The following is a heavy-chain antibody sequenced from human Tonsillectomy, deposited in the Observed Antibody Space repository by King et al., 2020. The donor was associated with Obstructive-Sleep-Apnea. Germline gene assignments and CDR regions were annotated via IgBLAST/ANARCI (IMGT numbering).Heavy chain of an antibody. V-gene: IGHV3-9*01. CDR3: AKDSFPIAVAGTYYFDY. Sequence: VKLVESGGGLVQPGRSLRLSCAASGFTFDDYAMHWVRHAPGKGLEWVSGISWNSGSIGYADSVKGRFTISRDNAKNSLYLQMNSLRAEDTALYYCAKDSFPIAVAGTYYFDYWGQGTLVTVSS. D-gene: IGHD6-19*01. CDR1: GFTFDDYA. J-gene: IGHJ4*02. CDR2: ISWNSGSI.